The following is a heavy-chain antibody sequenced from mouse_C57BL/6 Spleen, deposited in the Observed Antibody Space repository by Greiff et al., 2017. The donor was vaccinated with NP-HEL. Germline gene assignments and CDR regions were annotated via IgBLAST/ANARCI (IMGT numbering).Heavy chain of an antibody. J-gene: IGHJ4*01. D-gene: IGHD1-1*01. V-gene: IGHV1-7*01. CDR2: INPSSGYT. Sequence: VQLQQSGAELAKPGASVKLSCKASGYTFTSYWMHWVKQRPGQGLEWIGYINPSSGYTKYNQKFKDKATLTADKSSSTAYMQLSSLTYEDSAVYYCARNRFHYYGSSSYAMDYWGQGTSVTVSS. CDR1: GYTFTSYW. CDR3: ARNRFHYYGSSSYAMDY.